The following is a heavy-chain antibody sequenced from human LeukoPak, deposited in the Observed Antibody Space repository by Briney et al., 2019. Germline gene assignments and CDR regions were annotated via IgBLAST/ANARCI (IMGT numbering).Heavy chain of an antibody. CDR3: ARLCSIRWCLHDWFDH. D-gene: IGHD2-21*01. CDR2: GSADNGNT. J-gene: IGHJ5*02. CDR1: GYTVTIYA. V-gene: IGHV1-18*01. Sequence: ASETVSFTASGYTVTIYAISWVRQAPGPGLERMGWGSADNGNTDYAQRFHSRVTMTTDTTTSTAYMELRSLRSDDTAVYYCARLCSIRWCLHDWFDHWGQGTLVTVSS.